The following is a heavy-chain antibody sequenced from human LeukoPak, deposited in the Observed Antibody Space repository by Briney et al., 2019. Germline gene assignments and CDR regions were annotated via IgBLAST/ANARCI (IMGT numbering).Heavy chain of an antibody. V-gene: IGHV3-21*01. J-gene: IGHJ6*02. CDR2: ISSSSSYI. Sequence: GGSLRLSCAASGFTFSSYSMNWVRQAPGKGLEWVSSISSSSSYIYYADSVKGRFTISRDNAKDSLYLQMNSLRADDTAVYYCASRRGRRMDVWGQGTTVTVSS. CDR1: GFTFSSYS. CDR3: ASRRGRRMDV.